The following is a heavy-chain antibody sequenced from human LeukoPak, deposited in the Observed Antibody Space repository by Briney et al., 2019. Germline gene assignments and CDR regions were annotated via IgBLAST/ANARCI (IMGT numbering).Heavy chain of an antibody. V-gene: IGHV4-34*01. D-gene: IGHD2-21*01. CDR1: GGSFSGYY. Sequence: SETLSLTCAVYGGSFSGYYWSWIRQPPGKGLEWIGEINHSGSTNYNPSLKSRVTMSVDTSKNQFSLKLSSVTAADTAVYYCAREYCGGDCYNSVGAFDIWGQGTMVTVSS. CDR2: INHSGST. J-gene: IGHJ3*02. CDR3: AREYCGGDCYNSVGAFDI.